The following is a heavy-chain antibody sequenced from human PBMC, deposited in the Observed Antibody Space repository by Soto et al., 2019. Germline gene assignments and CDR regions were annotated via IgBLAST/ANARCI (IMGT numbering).Heavy chain of an antibody. D-gene: IGHD2-2*01. CDR2: IYWDDDK. V-gene: IGHV2-5*02. Sequence: SGPTLVNPTQTLTLTCTFSGFSLSTSGVGVGWIRQPPGKALEWLALIYWDDDKRYSPSLKSRLTITKDTSKKQVVLTMTNMDPVDTATYYCAHRRTYQLLHNNWFDPWGQGTLVTAPQ. J-gene: IGHJ5*02. CDR1: GFSLSTSGVG. CDR3: AHRRTYQLLHNNWFDP.